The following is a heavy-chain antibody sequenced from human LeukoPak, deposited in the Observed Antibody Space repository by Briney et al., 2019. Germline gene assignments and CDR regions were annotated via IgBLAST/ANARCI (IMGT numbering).Heavy chain of an antibody. V-gene: IGHV3-21*01. CDR2: ISSSSSYI. CDR1: GFTFSSYS. D-gene: IGHD6-19*01. Sequence: GGSLRLSCAASGFTFSSYSMNWVRQAPGKGLEWVSSISSSSSYIYYADSVKGRFTISRDNAKISLYLQMNSLRAEDTAVYYCASLGGSGWSVGGYYYGMDVWGQGTTVTVSS. J-gene: IGHJ6*02. CDR3: ASLGGSGWSVGGYYYGMDV.